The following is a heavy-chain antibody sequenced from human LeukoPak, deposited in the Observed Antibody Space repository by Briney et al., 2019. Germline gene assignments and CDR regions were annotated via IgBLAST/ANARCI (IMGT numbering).Heavy chain of an antibody. D-gene: IGHD3-22*01. CDR1: GGSISSYY. CDR3: ATLHYYDGSGYYSDAFDV. J-gene: IGHJ3*01. CDR2: IYYSGST. V-gene: IGHV4-59*01. Sequence: PSETLSLTCTVSGGSISSYYWSWIRQPPGKGLEWIGYIYYSGSTNYNPSLKSRVTISVDTSKNQFSLKLSSVTAADTAVYYCATLHYYDGSGYYSDAFDVWGQGTMVTVSS.